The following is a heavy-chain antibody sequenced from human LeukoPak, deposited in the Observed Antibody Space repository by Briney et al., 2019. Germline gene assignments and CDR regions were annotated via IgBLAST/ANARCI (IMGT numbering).Heavy chain of an antibody. CDR1: GYSINSGYY. Sequence: PSETLSLTCTVSGYSINSGYYWGWIRQPPGKGLEWIASIYHSGSTSYNPSLKSRVTISVDTSKNQFSLKLSSVTAADTAVYYCIVAAAGTIAYFDYWGQGTLVTVSS. D-gene: IGHD6-13*01. CDR3: IVAAAGTIAYFDY. V-gene: IGHV4-38-2*02. J-gene: IGHJ4*02. CDR2: IYHSGST.